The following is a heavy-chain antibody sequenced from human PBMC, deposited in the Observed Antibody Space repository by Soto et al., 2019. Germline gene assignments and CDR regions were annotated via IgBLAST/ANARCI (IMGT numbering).Heavy chain of an antibody. CDR1: GFTVSSNY. CDR3: AAGNIVAPY. V-gene: IGHV3-66*01. D-gene: IGHD5-12*01. CDR2: IYSGGTT. J-gene: IGHJ4*02. Sequence: EVQLVESGGGLVQPGESLRLSCAASGFTVSSNYMSWVRQAPGKGLEWVSLIYSGGTTDYADSVKGRFTISRDNSKNTLYLQMNSLRAEDTAVYYCAAGNIVAPYWGQGTLVTVSS.